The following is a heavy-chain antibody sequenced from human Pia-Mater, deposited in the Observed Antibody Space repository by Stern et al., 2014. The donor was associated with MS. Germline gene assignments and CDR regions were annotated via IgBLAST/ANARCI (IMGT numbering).Heavy chain of an antibody. V-gene: IGHV4-31*03. CDR3: ARVDSSSWDFDY. CDR1: GGSISSGGYY. J-gene: IGHJ4*02. Sequence: VQLVESGPGLVKPSQTLSLTCTVSGGSISSGGYYWSWIRPHPGKGLEWIGYIYYSGSTYYNPSLKSRVTISVDTSKNQFSLKLSSVTAADTAVYYCARVDSSSWDFDYWGQGTLVTVSS. CDR2: IYYSGST. D-gene: IGHD6-13*01.